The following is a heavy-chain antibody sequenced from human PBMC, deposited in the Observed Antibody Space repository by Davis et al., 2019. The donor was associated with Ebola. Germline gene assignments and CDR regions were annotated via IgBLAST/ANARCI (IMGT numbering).Heavy chain of an antibody. V-gene: IGHV1-46*01. CDR1: RYTLTSHY. J-gene: IGHJ5*02. CDR2: INPSRGST. D-gene: IGHD6-13*01. CDR3: PTGVEQP. Sequence: SVQVSCLASRYTLTSHYMHWLRQAPAQALEWTGIINPSRGSTNYAQEFQGRVTMPRDTSTSTVYMELTSLRSEDTPVYYCPTGVEQPWGQGTLVTVSS.